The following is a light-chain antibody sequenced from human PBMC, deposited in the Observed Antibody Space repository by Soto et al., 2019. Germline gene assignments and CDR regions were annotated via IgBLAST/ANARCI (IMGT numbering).Light chain of an antibody. V-gene: IGKV3-15*01. J-gene: IGKJ1*01. CDR2: GAS. CDR1: QTVSRS. CDR3: QQSHSSPRT. Sequence: TQSPATLYVSPGERATLSCRASQTVSRSLAWYQQRPGQAPRLLIYGASTRAAGVPGRFSGSGSGTDFTLTISSLQSEDFGIYYCQQSHSSPRTFGQGTTV.